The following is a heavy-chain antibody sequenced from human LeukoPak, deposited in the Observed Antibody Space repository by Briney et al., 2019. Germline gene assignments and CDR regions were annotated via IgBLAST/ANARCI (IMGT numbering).Heavy chain of an antibody. V-gene: IGHV4-59*01. CDR3: ARANFYYDSSGLI. D-gene: IGHD3-22*01. J-gene: IGHJ3*02. CDR1: GGSISSYY. Sequence: SEALSLTCTVSGGSISSYYWSWIRQPPGKGLEWIGYIYYSGSTNYNPSLKSRVTISVDTSKNQFSLKLSSVTAADTAVYYCARANFYYDSSGLIWGQGTMVTVSS. CDR2: IYYSGST.